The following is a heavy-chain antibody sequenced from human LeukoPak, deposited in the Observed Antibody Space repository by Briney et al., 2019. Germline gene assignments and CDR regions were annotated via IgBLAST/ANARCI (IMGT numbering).Heavy chain of an antibody. J-gene: IGHJ4*02. D-gene: IGHD4-23*01. CDR2: IYYSGST. V-gene: IGHV4-31*03. CDR3: ARDKAYGGTDY. Sequence: PSETLSLTCTVSGGSISSGGYCWSWIRQHPGKGLEWIGYIYYSGSTYYNPSLRSRVTISVDTSKNQFSLKLSSVTAADTAVYYCARDKAYGGTDYWGQGTLVTVSS. CDR1: GGSISSGGYC.